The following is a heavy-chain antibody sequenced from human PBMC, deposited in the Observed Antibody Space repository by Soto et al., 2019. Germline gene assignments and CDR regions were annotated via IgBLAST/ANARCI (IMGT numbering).Heavy chain of an antibody. CDR3: ARDGAVPYGMDV. D-gene: IGHD3-16*01. CDR2: NYNKGPT. CDR1: GDSISSGGHY. Sequence: QVQLQESGPGLVKPSQTLSLTCAVSGDSISSGGHYWSWVRQHPGKGLEWIGYNYNKGPTYFSPPFKGRSTLSVDTSKNEFSLKVTSVTAADAAVYYCARDGAVPYGMDVWCHGTAVTVS. V-gene: IGHV4-31*11. J-gene: IGHJ6*02.